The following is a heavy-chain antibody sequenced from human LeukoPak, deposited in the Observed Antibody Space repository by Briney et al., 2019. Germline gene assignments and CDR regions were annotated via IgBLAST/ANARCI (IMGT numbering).Heavy chain of an antibody. J-gene: IGHJ4*02. Sequence: GGSLRLSCAASGLTVSNNYMSWVRQAPGKGLEWVSVIFPGGITYYADSVGGRFSISRDSSKNTVHLQMSSLRPEDTAVYYCASYDGRAAYFEYWGQGALVTVSS. CDR2: IFPGGIT. CDR3: ASYDGRAAYFEY. D-gene: IGHD3-16*01. CDR1: GLTVSNNY. V-gene: IGHV3-66*02.